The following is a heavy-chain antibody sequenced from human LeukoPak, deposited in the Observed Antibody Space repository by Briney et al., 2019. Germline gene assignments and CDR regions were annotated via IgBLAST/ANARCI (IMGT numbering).Heavy chain of an antibody. CDR1: GFTFSSYG. J-gene: IGHJ6*02. V-gene: IGHV3-33*01. CDR3: ARDFGPDYYYYGMDV. D-gene: IGHD3-10*01. CDR2: IWYDGSNK. Sequence: GRSLRLSCAASGFTFSSYGMHWVRQAPGKGLEWVAVIWYDGSNKYYADSVKGRFTIPRDNSKNTLYLQMNSLRAEDTAVYYCARDFGPDYYYYGMDVWGQGTTVTVSS.